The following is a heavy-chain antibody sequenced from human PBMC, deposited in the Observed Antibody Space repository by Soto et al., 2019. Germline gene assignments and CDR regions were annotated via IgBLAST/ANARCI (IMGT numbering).Heavy chain of an antibody. D-gene: IGHD6-19*01. V-gene: IGHV3-23*01. Sequence: EVQLLESGGGLVQPGGSLRLSCAASGFTFSSYAMSWVRQAAGKGLEWVSAISGSGGSTYYADSVKGRFTISRDNSKHTLYLQMNSLRAEYTAVYYCARRSSGWYFDYWGQGTLVTVSS. J-gene: IGHJ4*02. CDR2: ISGSGGST. CDR1: GFTFSSYA. CDR3: ARRSSGWYFDY.